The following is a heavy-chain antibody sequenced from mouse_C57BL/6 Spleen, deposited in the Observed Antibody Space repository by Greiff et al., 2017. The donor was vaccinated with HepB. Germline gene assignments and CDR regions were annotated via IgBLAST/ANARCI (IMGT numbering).Heavy chain of an antibody. CDR2: IDPEDGDT. D-gene: IGHD1-1*01. CDR3: TTSLLSHPGFAY. Sequence: VQLKESGAELVRPGASVKLSCTASGFNIKDYYMHWVKQRPKQGLEWIGRIDPEDGDTEYAPKFQGKATMTADTSYNTAYLQLSSLTSEDTAVYYCTTSLLSHPGFAYWGQGTLVTVSA. CDR1: GFNIKDYY. V-gene: IGHV14-1*01. J-gene: IGHJ3*01.